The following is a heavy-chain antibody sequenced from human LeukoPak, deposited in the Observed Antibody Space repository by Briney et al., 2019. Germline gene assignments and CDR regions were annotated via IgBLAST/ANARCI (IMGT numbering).Heavy chain of an antibody. CDR3: ARFAPVAVAGTKSSFDY. D-gene: IGHD6-19*01. Sequence: ETLSLTCAVYGGSFSGYYWSWIRQPPGKGLEWIGEINHSGSTNYNPSLKSRVTISVDTSKSQFSLKLSSVTAADTAVYYYARFAPVAVAGTKSSFDYWGQGTLVTVSS. V-gene: IGHV4-34*01. J-gene: IGHJ4*02. CDR2: INHSGST. CDR1: GGSFSGYY.